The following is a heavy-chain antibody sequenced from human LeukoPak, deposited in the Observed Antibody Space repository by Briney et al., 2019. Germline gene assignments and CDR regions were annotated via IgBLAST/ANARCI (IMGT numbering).Heavy chain of an antibody. J-gene: IGHJ4*02. V-gene: IGHV3-7*01. CDR1: GFTVSRKY. Sequence: GGSLRLSCAASGFTVSRKYMIWVRQAPGKGLEWVANIKQDESERYYVDSVKGRFTISRDNAKNSLYLQMNSLRAEDTAVYYCARDKIVGATFLDYWGQGTLVTVSS. CDR2: IKQDESER. CDR3: ARDKIVGATFLDY. D-gene: IGHD1-26*01.